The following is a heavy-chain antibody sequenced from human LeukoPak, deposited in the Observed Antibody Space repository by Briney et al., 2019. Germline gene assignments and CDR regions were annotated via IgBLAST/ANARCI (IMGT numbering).Heavy chain of an antibody. CDR2: ISSSSSYI. CDR1: GFTFSSYS. J-gene: IGHJ4*02. V-gene: IGHV3-21*01. Sequence: GGSLRLSCAASGFTFSSYSMNWVRQAPGKGLEWVSSISSSSSYIYYADSVKGRSTISRDNAKNSLYLQMNSLRAEDTAVYYCARRDGDSLVDYWGQGTLVTVSS. CDR3: ARRDGDSLVDY. D-gene: IGHD4-17*01.